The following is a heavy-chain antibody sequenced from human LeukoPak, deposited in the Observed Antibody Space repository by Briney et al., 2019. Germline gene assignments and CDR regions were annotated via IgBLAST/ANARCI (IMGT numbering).Heavy chain of an antibody. J-gene: IGHJ3*02. V-gene: IGHV4-30-2*01. CDR1: GGSISSGGYY. CDR2: IYHSGST. Sequence: SETLSLTCTVSGGSISSGGYYWSWIRQPPGKGLEWIGYIYHSGSTYYNPSLKSRVTISVDRSKNQFSLKPSSVTAADTAEYYCARASYYYDSSGAFDIWGQGTMVTVSS. CDR3: ARASYYYDSSGAFDI. D-gene: IGHD3-22*01.